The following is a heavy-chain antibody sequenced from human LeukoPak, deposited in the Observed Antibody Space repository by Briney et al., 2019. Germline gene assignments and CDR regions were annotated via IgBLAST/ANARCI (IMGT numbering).Heavy chain of an antibody. CDR3: AREVVTPPTGYYYMDV. CDR1: GFTFSSYS. Sequence: GGSLRLSCAASGFTFSSYSTDWVRQAPGKGLEGVSSISSSSSYIYYADSVKGRFTISRDNAKNSLYLQMNSLRAEDTAVYYCAREVVTPPTGYYYMDVWGKGTTVTVSS. J-gene: IGHJ6*03. CDR2: ISSSSSYI. D-gene: IGHD4-23*01. V-gene: IGHV3-21*01.